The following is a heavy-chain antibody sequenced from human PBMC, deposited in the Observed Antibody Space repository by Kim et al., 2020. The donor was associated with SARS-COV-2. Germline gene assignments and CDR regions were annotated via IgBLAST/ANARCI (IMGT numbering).Heavy chain of an antibody. J-gene: IGHJ3*02. V-gene: IGHV4-59*01. D-gene: IGHD3-9*01. CDR2: IYYSGST. CDR1: GGSISSYY. CDR3: ARDSLGDYDILTGYVHDAFDI. Sequence: SETLSLTCTVSGGSISSYYWSWIRQPPGKGLEWIGYIYYSGSTNYNPSLKSRVTISVDTSKNQFSLKLSSVTAADTAVYYCARDSLGDYDILTGYVHDAFDIWGQGTMV.